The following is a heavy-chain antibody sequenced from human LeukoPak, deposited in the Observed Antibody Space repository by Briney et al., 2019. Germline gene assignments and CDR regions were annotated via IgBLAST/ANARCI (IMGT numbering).Heavy chain of an antibody. CDR2: ISYDGSNK. CDR1: GFTFSSYG. Sequence: GGSLRLSCAASGFTFSSYGMHWVRQAPGKGLEWVAVISYDGSNKYYADSVKGRFTISRDNSKNTLYLQMNSLRAEDTAVYYCAKDGQYCSGGSCSNWFDPWGQGTLVTVSS. V-gene: IGHV3-30*18. J-gene: IGHJ5*02. CDR3: AKDGQYCSGGSCSNWFDP. D-gene: IGHD2-15*01.